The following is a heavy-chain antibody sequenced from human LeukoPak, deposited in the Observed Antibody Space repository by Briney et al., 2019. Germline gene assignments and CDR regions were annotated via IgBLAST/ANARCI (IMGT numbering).Heavy chain of an antibody. CDR3: ARWDFDDHGWLDP. D-gene: IGHD3-9*01. J-gene: IGHJ5*02. CDR1: GGTMSSYY. Sequence: PSETLSLTWTVSGGTMSSYYWSWIRQPAGKGLECIGRIYSSGSTNYNPSLKSRVTMSVDTSKSQFFLKLSSVTAADTAVYYCARWDFDDHGWLDPWGQGTLVTVSS. CDR2: IYSSGST. V-gene: IGHV4-4*07.